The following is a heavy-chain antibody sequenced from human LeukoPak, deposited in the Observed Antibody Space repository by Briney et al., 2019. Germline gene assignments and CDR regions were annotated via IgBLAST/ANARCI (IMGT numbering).Heavy chain of an antibody. Sequence: SETLSLTCTVSGGSISGYYWTWIRQPPGKGLEWIGQIYYTGRADYNPSLKMRITISVDTSKNQISLRLSSVTAADTAIYYCARFGVDYDMDVWGQGTTVTVSS. J-gene: IGHJ6*02. CDR2: IYYTGRA. CDR1: GGSISGYY. V-gene: IGHV4-59*01. D-gene: IGHD3-16*01. CDR3: ARFGVDYDMDV.